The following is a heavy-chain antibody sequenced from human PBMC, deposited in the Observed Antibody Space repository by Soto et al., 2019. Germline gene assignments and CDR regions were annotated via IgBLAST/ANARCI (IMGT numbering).Heavy chain of an antibody. V-gene: IGHV3-53*02. CDR3: ARAVFWSGYYIGYFDY. J-gene: IGHJ4*02. D-gene: IGHD3-3*01. Sequence: EVQLVETGGGLIQPGGSLRLSCAASGFTVSSNYMSWVRQAPGKGLEWVSVIYSGGSTYYADSVKGRFTISRDNSKNTLYLQMNSLRAEDTAVYYCARAVFWSGYYIGYFDYWGQGTLVTVSS. CDR2: IYSGGST. CDR1: GFTVSSNY.